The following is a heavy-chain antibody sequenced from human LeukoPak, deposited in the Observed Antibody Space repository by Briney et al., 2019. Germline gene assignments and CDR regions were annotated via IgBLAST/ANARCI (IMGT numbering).Heavy chain of an antibody. Sequence: PSQTLSLTCTVSGGSISSGSYYWSWIQQPAGKGLEWIGRIYTSGSTNYNPSLKSRVTISVDTSKNQFSLELSSVTAADTAVYYCARDTPTYSSNWYDALDIWGQGTMVTVSS. CDR2: IYTSGST. J-gene: IGHJ3*02. D-gene: IGHD6-13*01. CDR3: ARDTPTYSSNWYDALDI. CDR1: GGSISSGSYY. V-gene: IGHV4-61*02.